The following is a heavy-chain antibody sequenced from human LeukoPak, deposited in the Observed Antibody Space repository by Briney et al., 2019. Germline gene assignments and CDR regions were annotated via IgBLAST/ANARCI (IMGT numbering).Heavy chain of an antibody. Sequence: GGSLRLSCSASGFTFSSYAMHWVRQAPGKGLEWVSGISWNSGSIGFADSVKGRFTISRDNAKNSLYLQMNSLRAEDTALYYCAKDYTSFGSGSYFDFDYWGQGTLVTVSS. CDR1: GFTFSSYA. D-gene: IGHD3-10*01. CDR3: AKDYTSFGSGSYFDFDY. J-gene: IGHJ4*02. V-gene: IGHV3-9*01. CDR2: ISWNSGSI.